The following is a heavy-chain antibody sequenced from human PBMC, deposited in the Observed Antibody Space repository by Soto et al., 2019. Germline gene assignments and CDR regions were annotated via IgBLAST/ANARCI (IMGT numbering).Heavy chain of an antibody. V-gene: IGHV3-15*07. Sequence: GGALRLSCAASVFTFSNARMNWVRQAPGKGLEWVGRIKSKTDGGTTDYAAPVKGRFTISRDDSKNTLYLKMNSLKTEDTAVYYCTTGFVYYYLGADPRNPDDVFDIWGQGTLVPVSS. D-gene: IGHD3-16*01. CDR3: TTGFVYYYLGADPRNPDDVFDI. CDR2: IKSKTDGGTT. CDR1: VFTFSNAR. J-gene: IGHJ3*02.